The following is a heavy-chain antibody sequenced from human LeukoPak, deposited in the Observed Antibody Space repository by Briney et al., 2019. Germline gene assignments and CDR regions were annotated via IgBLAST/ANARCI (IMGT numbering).Heavy chain of an antibody. CDR1: GGSISSGDYY. CDR3: ARGWEASYFDY. Sequence: SETLSLTCTVSGGSISSGDYYWSWIRQPPGKGLEWIGYIYYSGSTYYNPSLKSRVTISVDTSKNQFSLKLSSVTAADTAVYYCARGWEASYFDYGGQGTLVTVSS. D-gene: IGHD1-26*01. CDR2: IYYSGST. V-gene: IGHV4-30-4*01. J-gene: IGHJ4*02.